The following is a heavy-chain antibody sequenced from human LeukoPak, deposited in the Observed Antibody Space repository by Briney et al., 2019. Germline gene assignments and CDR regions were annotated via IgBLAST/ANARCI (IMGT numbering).Heavy chain of an antibody. Sequence: WASVKVSCKASGGTFSNYAISWVRQAPGQGLEWMGGIIPIFGTANYAQKFQGRVTITADESTSTAYMELSSLRSEDTAVYYCARDFSSSWEVGFDYWGQGTLVTVSS. J-gene: IGHJ4*02. D-gene: IGHD6-13*01. CDR1: GGTFSNYA. V-gene: IGHV1-69*13. CDR2: IIPIFGTA. CDR3: ARDFSSSWEVGFDY.